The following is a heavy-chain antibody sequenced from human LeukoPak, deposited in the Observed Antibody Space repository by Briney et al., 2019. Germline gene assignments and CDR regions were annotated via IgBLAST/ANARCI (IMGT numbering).Heavy chain of an antibody. CDR2: INPSGGSP. D-gene: IGHD1-7*01. J-gene: IGHJ4*02. Sequence: ASVKVSCKASGYTFTSYYIHWVRQAPGQGLEWMGIINPSGGSPTYAQKFQGRVTMTRDTSTSTVYMEVSSLTSEDTAVYYCAREQELRALCDYWGQGTLVTVSS. CDR1: GYTFTSYY. V-gene: IGHV1-46*01. CDR3: AREQELRALCDY.